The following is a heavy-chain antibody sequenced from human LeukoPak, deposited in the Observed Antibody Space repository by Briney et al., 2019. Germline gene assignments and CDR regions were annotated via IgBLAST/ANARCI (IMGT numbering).Heavy chain of an antibody. V-gene: IGHV3-23*01. CDR1: GFTFNNYA. D-gene: IGHD6-19*01. CDR3: ARGQWLVTSSFDY. Sequence: GGSLRLSCAASGFTFNNYAMSWVRQAPGKGPEWVSAISGSGGNTYYADSVKDRFTISRDNSKNTLYLQMSSLRAEDTALYYCARGQWLVTSSFDYWGQGTLVTVSS. CDR2: ISGSGGNT. J-gene: IGHJ4*02.